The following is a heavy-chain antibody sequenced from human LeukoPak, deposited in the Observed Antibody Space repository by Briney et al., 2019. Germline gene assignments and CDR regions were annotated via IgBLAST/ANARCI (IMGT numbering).Heavy chain of an antibody. CDR3: ATATNGLRRGFDY. V-gene: IGHV3-21*01. CDR2: ISGDGSYI. CDR1: GVAFSIYT. D-gene: IGHD2-8*01. J-gene: IGHJ4*02. Sequence: GGSLRLSCATSGVAFSIYTMNWVRQAPGKGPEWVSSISGDGSYIFYADPVRGRFTFSRDTPKISLYLQMNTLRADDTAVYYCATATNGLRRGFDYWGQGTLVTVTS.